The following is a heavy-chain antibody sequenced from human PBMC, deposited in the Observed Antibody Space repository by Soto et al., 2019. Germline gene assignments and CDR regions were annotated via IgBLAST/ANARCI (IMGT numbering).Heavy chain of an antibody. V-gene: IGHV5-10-1*01. CDR3: TRRQYLDY. Sequence: PGESLKIFCKGSGYSFTSYWISWVRQMPGKGLEWMGRIDPSDSYTNYSPSFQGHVTISRDDSKSIAYLQMDSLETEDTAVYYCTRRQYLDYWGQGILVTVSS. J-gene: IGHJ4*02. CDR2: IDPSDSYT. CDR1: GYSFTSYW.